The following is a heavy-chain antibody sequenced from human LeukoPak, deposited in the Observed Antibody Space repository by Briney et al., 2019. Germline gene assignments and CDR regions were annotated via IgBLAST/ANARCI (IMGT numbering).Heavy chain of an antibody. J-gene: IGHJ4*02. CDR2: IYHSGST. Sequence: SETLSLTRTVSGYSISSGYYWGWIRQPPGKGLEWIGSIYHSGSTNYNPSLKSRVTMSVDTSKNQFSLKLSSVTAADTAVYYCARRYSRYDYGYFDYWGQGTLVTVSS. D-gene: IGHD5-12*01. CDR1: GYSISSGYY. CDR3: ARRYSRYDYGYFDY. V-gene: IGHV4-38-2*02.